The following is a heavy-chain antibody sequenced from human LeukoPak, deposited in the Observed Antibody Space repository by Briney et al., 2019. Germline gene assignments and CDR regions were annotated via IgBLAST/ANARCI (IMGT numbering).Heavy chain of an antibody. V-gene: IGHV4-39*01. CDR2: IYYSGST. Sequence: YPSETLSLTCTVSGGSISSSSYYWGWIRQPPGKGLEWIGSIYYSGSTYYNPSLKSRVTISVDTSKNQFSLKLSSVTAADTAVYYCARLRYFDWLLSLWGQGTLVTVSS. J-gene: IGHJ4*02. CDR3: ARLRYFDWLLSL. CDR1: GGSISSSSYY. D-gene: IGHD3-9*01.